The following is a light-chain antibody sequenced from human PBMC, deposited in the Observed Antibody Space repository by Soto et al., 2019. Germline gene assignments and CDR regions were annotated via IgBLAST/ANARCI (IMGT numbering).Light chain of an antibody. Sequence: SYVLAQPPSVSVAPRQTASITCGGKNIGDKDVHWYQQKPGQAPVLVVYDSSDRPSWIPDRFSGSNSGNTATLTISGVEAGDEADYFCHVWYSRRDHSVFGGGTQLTVL. CDR1: NIGDKD. J-gene: IGLJ3*02. CDR2: DSS. CDR3: HVWYSRRDHSV. V-gene: IGLV3-21*02.